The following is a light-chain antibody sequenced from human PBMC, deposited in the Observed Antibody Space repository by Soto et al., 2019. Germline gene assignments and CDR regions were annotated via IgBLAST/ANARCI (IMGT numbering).Light chain of an antibody. J-gene: IGLJ1*01. CDR3: CSYAAGSTYV. V-gene: IGLV2-23*01. CDR2: EGS. Sequence: QSVLTQPASVSGSPGQPITISCTGTSSDVGSYNLVSWYQQHPGKAPKLMIYEGSKRPSGVSNRFSGSKSDNTASLTISGLQAEDETDYYCCSYAAGSTYVFGTGTKVTVL. CDR1: SSDVGSYNL.